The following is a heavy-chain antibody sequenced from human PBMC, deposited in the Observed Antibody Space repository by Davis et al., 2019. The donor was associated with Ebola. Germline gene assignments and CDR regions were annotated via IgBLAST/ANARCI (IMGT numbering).Heavy chain of an antibody. V-gene: IGHV3-30*03. CDR2: ISYDGSNK. Sequence: PGGSLRLSCAASGFTFSSYSMNWVRQAPGKGLEWVAVISYDGSNKYYADSVKGRFTISRDNSKNTLYLQMNSLRAEDTAVYYCATALRTYYYDSSGYKTYYYGMDVWSQGTTVTVSS. CDR1: GFTFSSYS. D-gene: IGHD3-22*01. CDR3: ATALRTYYYDSSGYKTYYYGMDV. J-gene: IGHJ6*02.